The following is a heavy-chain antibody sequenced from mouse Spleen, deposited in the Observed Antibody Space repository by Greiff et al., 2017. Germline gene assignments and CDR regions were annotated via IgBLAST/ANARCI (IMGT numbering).Heavy chain of an antibody. CDR3: ARRGYYSYDDAMDY. CDR1: GFSLTSYG. V-gene: IGHV2-2*01. J-gene: IGHJ4*01. CDR2: IWSGGST. Sequence: QVQLKESGPGLVQPSQSLSITCTVSGFSLTSYGVHWVRQSPGKGLEWLGVIWSGGSTDYNAAFISRLSISKDNSKSQVFFKMNSLQADDTAIYYCARRGYYSYDDAMDYWGQGTSVTVSS. D-gene: IGHD2-12*01.